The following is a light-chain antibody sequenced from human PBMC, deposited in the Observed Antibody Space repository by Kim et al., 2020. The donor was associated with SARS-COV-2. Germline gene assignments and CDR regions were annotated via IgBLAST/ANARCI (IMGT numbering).Light chain of an antibody. CDR2: GAS. Sequence: EIVMTQSPATLSVSPGERATLSCRASQSVSSNLAWYQQKPGQAPRLLIYGASTRATGIPARFSGSGSGTEFTLTISSLQSEDFAVYYCQQYNNWLPLTFGGGTKLEIK. V-gene: IGKV3-15*01. J-gene: IGKJ4*01. CDR1: QSVSSN. CDR3: QQYNNWLPLT.